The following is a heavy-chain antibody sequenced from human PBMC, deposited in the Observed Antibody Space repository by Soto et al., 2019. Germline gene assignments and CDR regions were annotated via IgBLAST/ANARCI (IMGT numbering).Heavy chain of an antibody. J-gene: IGHJ6*02. CDR2: IIPILGIA. Sequence: QVQLVQSGAEVKKPGSSVKVSCKASGGTFSSYTISWVRQAPGQGLEWMGRIIPILGIANYAQKFQGRVTITADKTTSTANMERSSMRSEDTAVCYCARGGYCSSTSCRRMMDVWGQGTTVTVSS. CDR3: ARGGYCSSTSCRRMMDV. V-gene: IGHV1-69*02. D-gene: IGHD2-2*01. CDR1: GGTFSSYT.